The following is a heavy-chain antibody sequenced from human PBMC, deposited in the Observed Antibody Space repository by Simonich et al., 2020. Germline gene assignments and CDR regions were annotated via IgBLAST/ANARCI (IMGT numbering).Heavy chain of an antibody. D-gene: IGHD1-1*01. CDR1: GGSFSGYY. CDR2: SNHSGST. CDR3: ARHLQLGPFDY. Sequence: QVQLQQWGAGLLKPSETLSLTCAVYGGSFSGYYWSGIRQPPGKGLEWIGESNHSGSTNYNPALKSRVTISVDTSKNQFSLKLSSVTAADTAVYYCARHLQLGPFDYWGQGTLVTVSS. V-gene: IGHV4-34*01. J-gene: IGHJ4*02.